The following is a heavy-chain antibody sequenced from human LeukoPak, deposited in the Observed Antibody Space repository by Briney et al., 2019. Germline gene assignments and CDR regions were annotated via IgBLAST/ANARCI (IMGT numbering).Heavy chain of an antibody. CDR1: GFTFSCYG. Sequence: PGGSLRLSCAASGFTFSCYGMHWVRQAPGKGLEWVSSISSSSSYIYYADSVKGRFTISRDNAKNSLFLQMNSLRAGDTAVYYCARDSDFDSSGYYPYYYYYYNMDVWGQGTTVTVSS. D-gene: IGHD3-22*01. V-gene: IGHV3-21*01. CDR3: ARDSDFDSSGYYPYYYYYYNMDV. J-gene: IGHJ6*02. CDR2: ISSSSSYI.